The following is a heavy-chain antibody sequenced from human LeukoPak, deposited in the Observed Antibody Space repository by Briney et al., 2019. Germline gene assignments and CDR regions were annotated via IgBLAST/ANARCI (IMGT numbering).Heavy chain of an antibody. D-gene: IGHD4-17*01. CDR3: ARDPRDYGDYYRTKARPWYFDL. CDR2: ISYDGGNK. J-gene: IGHJ2*01. CDR1: GFTFSSYA. Sequence: PGRSLRLSCAASGFTFSSYAMHWVRQAPGKGLEWVAVISYDGGNKYYADSVKGRFTISRDNSKNTLYLQMNSLRAEDTAVYYCARDPRDYGDYYRTKARPWYFDLWGRGTLVTVSS. V-gene: IGHV3-30-3*01.